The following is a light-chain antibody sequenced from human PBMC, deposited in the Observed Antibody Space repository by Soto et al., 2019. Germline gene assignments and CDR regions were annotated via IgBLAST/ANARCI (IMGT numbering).Light chain of an antibody. V-gene: IGKV1-16*01. Sequence: DIQMTQSPSSLSASVGDRVTITCRASQALSNSLDWFQQKPGKAPKSLIYAVSSLRSGVPSRFSGSGSGTDFTLAISSLQPEDFAIYYCRQYKSYPITFGGGTKVDIK. CDR1: QALSNS. CDR3: RQYKSYPIT. CDR2: AVS. J-gene: IGKJ4*01.